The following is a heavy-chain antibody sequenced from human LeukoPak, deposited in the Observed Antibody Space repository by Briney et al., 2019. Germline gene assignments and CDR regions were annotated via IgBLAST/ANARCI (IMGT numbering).Heavy chain of an antibody. CDR1: GYTFTGYY. Sequence: GASVKVSCKASGYTFTGYYMHWVRQAPGQGLEWMGWINPNSGGTNYAQKFQGRVTMTRDTSISTAYMELSRLRSDDTAVYYCAKDHLHTSGSYLGLDSWFDPWGQGIPVNVSS. D-gene: IGHD1-26*01. V-gene: IGHV1-2*02. CDR3: AKDHLHTSGSYLGLDSWFDP. CDR2: INPNSGGT. J-gene: IGHJ5*02.